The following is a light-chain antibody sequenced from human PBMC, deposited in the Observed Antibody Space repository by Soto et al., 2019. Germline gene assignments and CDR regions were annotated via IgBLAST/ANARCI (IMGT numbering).Light chain of an antibody. CDR2: AAS. V-gene: IGKV1-39*01. J-gene: IGKJ1*01. Sequence: DIQMTQSPSSLSASVGDRVTITCLASQSISSYLNWYQQKPGKAPKLLIYAASSLQSGVPSRFSGSGSGTDFTLTISSLQPEDFATYYCQQSYSTPCTFGQGNQVEIK. CDR3: QQSYSTPCT. CDR1: QSISSY.